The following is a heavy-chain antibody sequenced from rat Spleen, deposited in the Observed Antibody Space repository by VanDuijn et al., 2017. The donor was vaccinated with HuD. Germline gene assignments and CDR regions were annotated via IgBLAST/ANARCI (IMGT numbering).Heavy chain of an antibody. D-gene: IGHD1-9*01. Sequence: VQLVESGGGLVQPGKSLKLSCSASGFTFSSYGMHWIRQAPGKGLDWVAYISSSSGTVYADAVKGRFTISRDNAKNTLYLQLNSLKSEDTAIYYCALTYYGSFDYWGQGVMVTVSS. J-gene: IGHJ2*01. V-gene: IGHV5-62*01. CDR3: ALTYYGSFDY. CDR1: GFTFSSYG. CDR2: ISSSSGT.